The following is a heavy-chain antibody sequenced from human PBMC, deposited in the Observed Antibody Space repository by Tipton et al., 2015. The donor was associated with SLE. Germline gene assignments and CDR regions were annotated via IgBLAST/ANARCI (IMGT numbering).Heavy chain of an antibody. Sequence: LRLSCTVSGGSISSGSYYWSWIRQPAGKGLEWIGRIYTSGSTNYNPSLKSRVTISIDTSKNQFSLKLSSGTAADTAVYYCARAPHLTGSYYYYYMDVWGKGTTVTISS. J-gene: IGHJ6*03. CDR3: ARAPHLTGSYYYYYMDV. CDR1: GGSISSGSYY. D-gene: IGHD7-27*01. V-gene: IGHV4-61*02. CDR2: IYTSGST.